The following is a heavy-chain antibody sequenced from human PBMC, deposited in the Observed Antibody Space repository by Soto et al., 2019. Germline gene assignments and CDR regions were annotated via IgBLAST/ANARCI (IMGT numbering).Heavy chain of an antibody. V-gene: IGHV1-69*12. J-gene: IGHJ5*02. Sequence: QVQLVQSGAEVKKHGSSVKVSCKASGGTVSSYAISWVRQAPGQGLECMGGIIPIFGTANYAQKFQGRVTIPADDSTSTAYMELISLRSEDTAVYYCALHTAGAAAGTWWFDPWGQGTLVTVSS. CDR2: IIPIFGTA. CDR3: ALHTAGAAAGTWWFDP. D-gene: IGHD6-13*01. CDR1: GGTVSSYA.